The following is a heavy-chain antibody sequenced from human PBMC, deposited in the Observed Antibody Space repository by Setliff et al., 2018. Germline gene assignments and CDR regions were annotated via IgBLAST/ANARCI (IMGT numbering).Heavy chain of an antibody. J-gene: IGHJ6*03. Sequence: GGSLRLSCVASGFTFSDYYMSWIRQAPGKGLEHVSFISITSRHYTNYADSVKGRFTISRDNAKNSLYLQMNSLRAEDTAVYYCARGGRFAHYMDVWGKGTTVTVSS. D-gene: IGHD3-3*01. CDR2: ISITSRHYT. V-gene: IGHV3-11*05. CDR1: GFTFSDYY. CDR3: ARGGRFAHYMDV.